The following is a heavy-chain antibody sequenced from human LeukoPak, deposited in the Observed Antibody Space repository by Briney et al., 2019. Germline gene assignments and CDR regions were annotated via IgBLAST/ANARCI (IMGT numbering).Heavy chain of an antibody. CDR2: ISGSGGNT. J-gene: IGHJ5*02. D-gene: IGHD2-8*02. Sequence: GGSLRLSCAASGFTFYNYAMSWVRQAPGKGLEWVSTISGSGGNTYYAESVKGRFTISRDNSENTLYLQMNSLRAEDTAVYYCAKPLGYCTGGVCYSNYFDPWGQGTLVTVSS. CDR3: AKPLGYCTGGVCYSNYFDP. CDR1: GFTFYNYA. V-gene: IGHV3-23*01.